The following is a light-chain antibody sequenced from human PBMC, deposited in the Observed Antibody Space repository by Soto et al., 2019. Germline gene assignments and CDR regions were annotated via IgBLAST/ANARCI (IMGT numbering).Light chain of an antibody. J-gene: IGKJ3*01. Sequence: DIQMTQSPSTLSASIGDRVTITCRASQSIGSWLAWFQQKPGKAPHLLIYHASTLESGVPSTFSGSGSGTEFAFTISIMRPHHFATNYCHRYKCFSPIWTFGPGTKVDI. CDR1: QSIGSW. CDR3: HRYKCFSPIWT. CDR2: HAS. V-gene: IGKV1-5*03.